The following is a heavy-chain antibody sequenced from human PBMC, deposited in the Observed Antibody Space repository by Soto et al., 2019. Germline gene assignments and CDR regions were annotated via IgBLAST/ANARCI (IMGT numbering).Heavy chain of an antibody. V-gene: IGHV3-74*01. Sequence: EVQLVESGGGLVQPGGSLRLSCATSGFTFSSYWMYRVRQAPGKGLVWVSRINSDGSNTGYADSVKGRFTISRDNAKSTLYLEMNSLRAEDTAVYYCARNFDYWGQGILVTVSS. CDR3: ARNFDY. CDR2: INSDGSNT. CDR1: GFTFSSYW. J-gene: IGHJ4*02.